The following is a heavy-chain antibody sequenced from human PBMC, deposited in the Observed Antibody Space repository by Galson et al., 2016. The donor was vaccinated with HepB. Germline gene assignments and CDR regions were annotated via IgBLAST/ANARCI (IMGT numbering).Heavy chain of an antibody. J-gene: IGHJ6*02. CDR3: VVGSGTYFPNGMDV. V-gene: IGHV3-21*01. CDR2: ISSNSDT. CDR1: GFTFTTYT. D-gene: IGHD1-26*01. Sequence: SLRLSCAASGFTFTTYTMNWVRQAPGQGLEWVSSISSNSDTYYTDSLKGRFTISIDNAKNSLYLQMNSLRAEDTAVYYCVVGSGTYFPNGMDVWGQGTTVTGS.